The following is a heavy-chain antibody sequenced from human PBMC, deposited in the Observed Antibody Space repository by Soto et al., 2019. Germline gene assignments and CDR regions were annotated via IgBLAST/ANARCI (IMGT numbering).Heavy chain of an antibody. J-gene: IGHJ4*02. CDR1: VFSSVSYA. CDR3: ARVASPLGPFDY. Sequence: SCVASVFSSVSYAMHWVRHAPGKGLECVAVISYDGSNKYYADSVKGRFTISRDNSKNTLYLQMNSLRAEDTAVYYCARVASPLGPFDYWGQGTLVTVSS. CDR2: ISYDGSNK. V-gene: IGHV3-30-3*01. D-gene: IGHD6-6*01.